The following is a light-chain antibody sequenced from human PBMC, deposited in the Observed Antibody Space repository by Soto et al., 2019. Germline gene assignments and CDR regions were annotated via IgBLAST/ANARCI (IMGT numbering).Light chain of an antibody. Sequence: DIVMTQSPDSLAVSLGERATINCKSSQSVLYSSNNKNYLTWYQQQPGQPPKLLIYWASTRESGVPDRFSGSGSGTDFNLTISNLQAEDVAVYYCQQYYNTPLTFGGGTKVEIK. CDR1: QSVLYSSNNKNY. CDR3: QQYYNTPLT. CDR2: WAS. J-gene: IGKJ4*01. V-gene: IGKV4-1*01.